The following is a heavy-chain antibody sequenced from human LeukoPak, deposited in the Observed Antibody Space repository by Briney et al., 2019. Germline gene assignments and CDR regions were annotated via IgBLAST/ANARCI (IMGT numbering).Heavy chain of an antibody. Sequence: SETLSLTCTVSGGSISSYYWSWIRQPAGKGLEWIGRIYTSGSTNYNPSLKSRVTMSVDTSKNQFSLKLSSVTAADTAVYYCARAAPAFEAAAGTDAFDIWGQGTMVTVSP. V-gene: IGHV4-4*07. J-gene: IGHJ3*02. CDR2: IYTSGST. D-gene: IGHD6-13*01. CDR3: ARAAPAFEAAAGTDAFDI. CDR1: GGSISSYY.